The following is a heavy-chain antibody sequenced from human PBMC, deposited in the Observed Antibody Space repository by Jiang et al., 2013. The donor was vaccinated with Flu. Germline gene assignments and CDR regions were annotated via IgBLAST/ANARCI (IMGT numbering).Heavy chain of an antibody. V-gene: IGHV6-1*01. CDR1: GDSVPGNNAA. CDR3: ARGKPHYYAMDV. CDR2: TYYTSKWYN. Sequence: SQTLSLTCAISGDSVPGNNAAWNWIRQSPSRGLEWLGRTYYTSKWYNDYAASLRSRITINPDTSKNQFSLQLNSVTPEDTAVYYCARGKPHYYAMDVWGQGTTVTVSS. J-gene: IGHJ6*02.